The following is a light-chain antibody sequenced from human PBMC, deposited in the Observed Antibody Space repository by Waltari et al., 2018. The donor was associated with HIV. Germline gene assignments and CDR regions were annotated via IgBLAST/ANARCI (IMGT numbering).Light chain of an antibody. J-gene: IGKJ1*01. CDR2: GAS. CDR3: QQYGSSPWT. CDR1: QSVSSSY. Sequence: EIVLKQSPGTLSLSPGERDTLSCRASQSVSSSYLAWYQQKPGQAPRLLIYGASSRATGIPDRFSGSRSGTDFTLTISRLEPEDFAVYYCQQYGSSPWTFGQGTKVEIK. V-gene: IGKV3-20*01.